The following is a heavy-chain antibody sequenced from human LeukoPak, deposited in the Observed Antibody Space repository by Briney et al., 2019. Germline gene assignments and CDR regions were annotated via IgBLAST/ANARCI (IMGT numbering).Heavy chain of an antibody. Sequence: GASVMVSCKSSGYAFTVHGISWVRQAPGQGLEWMGWISPYNGQTKFAQKFQGRVTLTIDTYRSIVYMEVKSLRSDDTAVYYCARDHTGETFLDAFDIWGQGTMVTVAS. CDR2: ISPYNGQT. D-gene: IGHD1-1*01. J-gene: IGHJ3*02. V-gene: IGHV1-18*01. CDR3: ARDHTGETFLDAFDI. CDR1: GYAFTVHG.